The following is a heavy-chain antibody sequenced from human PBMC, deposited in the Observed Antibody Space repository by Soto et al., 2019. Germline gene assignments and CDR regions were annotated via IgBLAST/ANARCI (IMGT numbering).Heavy chain of an antibody. V-gene: IGHV1-69*13. CDR2: IIPIFGTA. Sequence: SVKVSCKASGGTFSSYAISWVRQAPGQGLEWMGGIIPIFGTANYAQKFQGRVTITADESTSTAYMELSSLRSEDTAVYYCAESIAARGNWFDPWGQGTLVTVSS. J-gene: IGHJ5*02. CDR3: AESIAARGNWFDP. CDR1: GGTFSSYA. D-gene: IGHD6-6*01.